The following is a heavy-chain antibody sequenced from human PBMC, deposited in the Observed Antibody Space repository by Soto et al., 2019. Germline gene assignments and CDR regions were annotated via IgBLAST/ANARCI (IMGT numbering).Heavy chain of an antibody. Sequence: ASVKVSCKASGCTFTSSAVQWVRQARGQRLEWIGWIVVGSGNTNYAQKFQERVTITRDMSTSAAYMELSSLRSEDTAVYYCAADPIYDILTGYWYYYGMDVWGQGTTVTVSS. V-gene: IGHV1-58*01. D-gene: IGHD3-9*01. CDR2: IVVGSGNT. J-gene: IGHJ6*02. CDR1: GCTFTSSA. CDR3: AADPIYDILTGYWYYYGMDV.